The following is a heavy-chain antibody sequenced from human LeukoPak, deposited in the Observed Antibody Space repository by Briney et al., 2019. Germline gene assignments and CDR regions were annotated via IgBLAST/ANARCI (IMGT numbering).Heavy chain of an antibody. CDR1: GFTVSSNY. CDR2: IYSGGTT. J-gene: IGHJ4*02. CDR3: ARVLWNGDYPRFDF. Sequence: GGSLRLSCAASGFTVSSNYMNWVRQAPGQGLEWVSIIYSGGTTYYADSVKGRFTISRDNSKNTLYLQMNSLRAEDTAVYYCARVLWNGDYPRFDFWGQGTLVTVSS. D-gene: IGHD4-17*01. V-gene: IGHV3-53*01.